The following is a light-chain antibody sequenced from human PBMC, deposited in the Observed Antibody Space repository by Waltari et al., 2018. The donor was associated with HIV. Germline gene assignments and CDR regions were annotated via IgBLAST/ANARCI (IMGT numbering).Light chain of an antibody. CDR2: KNY. V-gene: IGLV1-47*01. J-gene: IGLJ1*01. Sequence: QSVMTQPPSASGTPGQTVTISCSGGSSNIGHVNVTWYQQLPGMTPKLLIYKNYVRPSGVPDRFAGSKSGTSAALAISGLRSEDEADYYCVGWDSSLSAYVFGAGTKVTVL. CDR1: SSNIGHVN. CDR3: VGWDSSLSAYV.